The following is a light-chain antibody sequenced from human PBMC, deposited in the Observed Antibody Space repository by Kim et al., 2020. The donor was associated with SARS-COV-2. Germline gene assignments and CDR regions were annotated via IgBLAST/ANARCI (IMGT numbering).Light chain of an antibody. Sequence: SVKLTCTLSSGHSNYAIAWHQQQPEKGPRYLMKVHSDGRHIKGDGIPDRFSGSSSGAERYLTISSLQSEDEADYYCQTWATGVRVFGGGTQLTVL. J-gene: IGLJ3*02. CDR3: QTWATGVRV. CDR2: VHSDGRH. CDR1: SGHSNYA. V-gene: IGLV4-69*01.